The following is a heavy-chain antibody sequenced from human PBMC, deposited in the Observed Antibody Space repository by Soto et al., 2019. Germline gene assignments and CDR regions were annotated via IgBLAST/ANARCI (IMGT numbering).Heavy chain of an antibody. J-gene: IGHJ6*02. CDR1: GGSVSSGSYY. CDR3: ARPLYSYGPMDV. CDR2: IYYSGST. D-gene: IGHD5-18*01. V-gene: IGHV4-61*01. Sequence: QVQLQASGPGLVKPSETLSLTCTVSGGSVSSGSYYWSWIRQPPGKGLEWIGYIYYSGSTNYNPPPKSRVTISVDTSENQFSLKLSSVTAADTAVYYCARPLYSYGPMDVWDQGTTVTVSS.